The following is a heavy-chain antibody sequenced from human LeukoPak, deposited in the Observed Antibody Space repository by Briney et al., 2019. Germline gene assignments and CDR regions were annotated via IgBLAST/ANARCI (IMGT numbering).Heavy chain of an antibody. CDR2: IIPTFGTA. V-gene: IGHV1-69*13. CDR3: ATPSNYYDSSGYYAFDY. Sequence: SVKVSCKASGGTFSNYAISWVRQAPGQGLEWMGGIIPTFGTANYAQKFQGRVTITADESTSTAYMELSSLRSEDTAVYYCATPSNYYDSSGYYAFDYWGQGTLVTVSS. J-gene: IGHJ4*02. D-gene: IGHD3-22*01. CDR1: GGTFSNYA.